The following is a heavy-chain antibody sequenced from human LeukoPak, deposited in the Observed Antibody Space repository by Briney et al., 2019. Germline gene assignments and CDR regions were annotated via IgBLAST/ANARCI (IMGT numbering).Heavy chain of an antibody. J-gene: IGHJ4*02. CDR1: GGSISSYY. CDR2: IYNSGST. CDR3: ARGRYFAY. V-gene: IGHV4-4*07. Sequence: PSETLSLTCTVSGGSISSYYWSWIRQPAGKGLEWIGRIYNSGSTSYNPSLKSRVTMSVDTSKNQFSPKQTSVTAADTAVYYCARGRYFAYWSQGTLVTVSS.